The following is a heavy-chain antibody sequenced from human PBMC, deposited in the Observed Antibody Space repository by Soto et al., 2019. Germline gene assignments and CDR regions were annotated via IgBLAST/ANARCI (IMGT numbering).Heavy chain of an antibody. V-gene: IGHV4-30-4*01. D-gene: IGHD5-18*01. CDR2: IYYSGST. J-gene: IGHJ4*02. CDR3: ASNSYGYLFSDY. Sequence: QVQLQQSGPGLVKPAQTLSLTCTVSGGSISSGDYYWSWIRQPPGKGLEWIGYIYYSGSTYCNPSLKSRVTISVDTSKNQFSLKLSSVTAADTAVYYCASNSYGYLFSDYWGQGTLVTVSS. CDR1: GGSISSGDYY.